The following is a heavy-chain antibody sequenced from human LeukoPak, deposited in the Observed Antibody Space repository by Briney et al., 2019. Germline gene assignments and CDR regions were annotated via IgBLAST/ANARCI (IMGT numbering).Heavy chain of an antibody. CDR3: AKEGAGGS. D-gene: IGHD6-13*01. CDR2: VAAGGGGI. V-gene: IGHV3-23*01. CDR1: GFTFDNYA. Sequence: GGSLRLSCVASGFTFDNYAMAWIRQFPGKGLEWVSVVAAGGGGIQYADSVKGRFIISRDNSKNTLYLQMNSLRAEDTAVYYCAKEGAGGSWGQGTLVTVSS. J-gene: IGHJ5*02.